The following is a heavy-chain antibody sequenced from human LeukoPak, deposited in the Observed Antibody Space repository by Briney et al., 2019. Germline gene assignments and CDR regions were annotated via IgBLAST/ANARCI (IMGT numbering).Heavy chain of an antibody. V-gene: IGHV3-7*03. CDR2: IYQDGSKK. Sequence: GGSLRLSCAASGFTFSGYWKTWVRQAPGKGLEWVANIYQDGSKKNYVDSVKGRFTISRDNAKNSLYLQMNSLRAEDTAVYYCACTNTLDVWGKGATVTVSS. CDR3: ACTNTLDV. D-gene: IGHD2-8*01. J-gene: IGHJ6*04. CDR1: GFTFSGYW.